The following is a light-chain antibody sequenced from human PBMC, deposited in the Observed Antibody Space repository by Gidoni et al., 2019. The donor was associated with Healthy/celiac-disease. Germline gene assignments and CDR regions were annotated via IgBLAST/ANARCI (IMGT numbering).Light chain of an antibody. CDR3: QQFSSSPLT. V-gene: IGKV1-9*01. CDR2: AAS. J-gene: IGKJ3*01. Sequence: DIQLTPSPSFLSASVGDRVTITCRASQGISDYLAWYQQKPGKAPKLLIYAASTLQGGVPSRFSGSGSGTEFNLTISSLQPEDFASYSCQQFSSSPLTFGPGTKVDIK. CDR1: QGISDY.